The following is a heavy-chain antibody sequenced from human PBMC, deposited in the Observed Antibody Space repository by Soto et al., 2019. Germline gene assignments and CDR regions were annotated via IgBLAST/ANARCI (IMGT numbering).Heavy chain of an antibody. J-gene: IGHJ4*02. CDR3: ARDLYSSSSKAIDY. V-gene: IGHV1-8*01. D-gene: IGHD6-6*01. CDR1: GYTFTSYD. CDR2: MNPNSGNT. Sequence: ASVKVSCKASGYTFTSYDINWVRQATGQGLEWMGWMNPNSGNTGYAQKFQGRVTMTRDTSTSTVYMELSSLRSEDTAVYYCARDLYSSSSKAIDYWGQGTLVTVSS.